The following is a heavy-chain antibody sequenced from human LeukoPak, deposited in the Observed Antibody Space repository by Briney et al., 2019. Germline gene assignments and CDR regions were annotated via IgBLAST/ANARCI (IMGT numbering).Heavy chain of an antibody. V-gene: IGHV4-39*01. D-gene: IGHD3-10*01. Sequence: SETLSLTCTVSGGSISSSSYYWGWIRQPPGKGLEWIGSIYYSGSTYYNPSLKSRVTISVDTSKNQFSLKPSSVTAADTAVYYCASANGSGSYYNVGWFDPWGQGTLVTVSS. CDR3: ASANGSGSYYNVGWFDP. CDR2: IYYSGST. J-gene: IGHJ5*02. CDR1: GGSISSSSYY.